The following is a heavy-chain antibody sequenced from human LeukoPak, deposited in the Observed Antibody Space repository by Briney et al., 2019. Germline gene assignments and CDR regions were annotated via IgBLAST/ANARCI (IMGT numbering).Heavy chain of an antibody. CDR3: ASVSSDSDY. D-gene: IGHD6-19*01. J-gene: IGHJ4*02. CDR1: GGSISSYY. Sequence: PSETLSHTCTVSGGSISSYYWSWIRQPPGKGLEWIGYIYYSGSTNYNPSLKSRVTISVDTSKNQFSLKLSSVTAADTAVYYCASVSSDSDYWGQGTLVTVSS. CDR2: IYYSGST. V-gene: IGHV4-59*01.